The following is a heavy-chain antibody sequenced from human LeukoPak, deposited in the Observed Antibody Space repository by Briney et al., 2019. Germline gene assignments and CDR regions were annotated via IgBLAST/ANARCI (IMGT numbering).Heavy chain of an antibody. CDR1: GFTFSSYW. V-gene: IGHV3-7*01. Sequence: GGSLRLSCAASGFTFSSYWMSWVRQAPGKGLEWVANIKQDGSEKYYVDSVKGRFTISRDNAKNSLYLQMNSLRAKDTAVYYCARASRGYSSSWYGDYYYYYYMDVWGKGTTVTVSS. CDR3: ARASRGYSSSWYGDYYYYYYMDV. CDR2: IKQDGSEK. J-gene: IGHJ6*03. D-gene: IGHD6-13*01.